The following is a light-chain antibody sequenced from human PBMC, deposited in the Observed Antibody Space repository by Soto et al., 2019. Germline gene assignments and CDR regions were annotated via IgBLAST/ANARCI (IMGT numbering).Light chain of an antibody. CDR1: QSVGYH. V-gene: IGKV3-11*01. Sequence: EIMLKQSPATLSLTTGERATLSCRASQSVGYHLAWYQQKPGQAPRLLIYDASNRATGIPARFSGSGSGTDFTLAISSLEPEDFATYYCQHADSFPLITFGQGRLLENK. CDR3: QHADSFPLIT. CDR2: DAS. J-gene: IGKJ5*01.